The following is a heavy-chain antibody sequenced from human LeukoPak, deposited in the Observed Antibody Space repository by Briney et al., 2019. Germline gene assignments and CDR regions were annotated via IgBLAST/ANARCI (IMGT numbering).Heavy chain of an antibody. Sequence: GASVKVSCKASGYTFTSYDINWVRQATGQGLEWMGWMNPNSGNTGYAQKFQGRVTMTRNTSISTAYMELSSLRSEDTAVYYCARDSRQWLVRRWFDPWGQGTLVTVSS. CDR2: MNPNSGNT. CDR3: ARDSRQWLVRRWFDP. J-gene: IGHJ5*02. D-gene: IGHD6-19*01. CDR1: GYTFTSYD. V-gene: IGHV1-8*01.